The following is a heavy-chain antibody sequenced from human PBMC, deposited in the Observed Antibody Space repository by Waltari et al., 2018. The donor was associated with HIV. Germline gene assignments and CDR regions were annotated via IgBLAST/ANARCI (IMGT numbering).Heavy chain of an antibody. CDR3: ARGAGVGSGWYIDY. V-gene: IGHV6-1*01. CDR1: GDRAPRNSAA. Sequence: QVQLQQSGPGLVKPSQTLSLTCATSGDRAPRNSAAWNWIRPCPSRGLEGLGRTYYRSKWYNDYAVSVKSRITINPDTSKNQFSLQLNSVTPEDTAVYYCARGAGVGSGWYIDYWGQGTLVTVSS. D-gene: IGHD6-19*01. J-gene: IGHJ4*02. CDR2: TYYRSKWYN.